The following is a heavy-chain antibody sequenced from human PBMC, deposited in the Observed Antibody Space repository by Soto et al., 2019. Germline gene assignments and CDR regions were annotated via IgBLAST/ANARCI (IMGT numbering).Heavy chain of an antibody. CDR2: IGTAGDT. D-gene: IGHD6-19*01. CDR1: GFTFSSYD. V-gene: IGHV3-13*01. CDR3: ARTRPSSGWYGGAFDI. J-gene: IGHJ3*02. Sequence: GESLKISCAASGFTFSSYDMHWVRQATGKGLEWVSAIGTAGDTYYPGSVKGRFTISRENAKNSLYLQMNSLRAGDTAVYYCARTRPSSGWYGGAFDIWGQGTMVTVSS.